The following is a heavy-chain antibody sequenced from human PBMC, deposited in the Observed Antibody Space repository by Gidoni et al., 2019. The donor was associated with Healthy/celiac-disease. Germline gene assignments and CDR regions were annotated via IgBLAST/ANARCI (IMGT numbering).Heavy chain of an antibody. CDR2: ISWNSGSM. V-gene: IGHV3-9*01. Sequence: EVQLVESGGGVVQPGRSLRLSCAASGFTFDDYAMHWVRQAPGKGLEWVSGISWNSGSMGYADSVKGRFTISRDNAKNSLYLQMNSLRAEDTALYYCAKAHIVVVVAAGGDAFDIWGQGTMVTVSS. D-gene: IGHD2-15*01. CDR1: GFTFDDYA. CDR3: AKAHIVVVVAAGGDAFDI. J-gene: IGHJ3*02.